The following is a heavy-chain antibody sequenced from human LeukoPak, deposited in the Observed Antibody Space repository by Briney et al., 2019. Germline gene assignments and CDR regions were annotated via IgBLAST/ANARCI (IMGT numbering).Heavy chain of an antibody. V-gene: IGHV4-59*01. CDR3: AREYSSCYPL. CDR2: IYYSGST. CDR1: GGSISSYY. Sequence: SETLSLTCTVSGGSISSYYWSWIRQPLGKGLEWIGYIYYSGSTNYNPSLKSRVTISVDTSKNQFSLKLSSVTAADTAVYYCAREYSSCYPLWGQGTLVTVSS. J-gene: IGHJ4*02. D-gene: IGHD3-22*01.